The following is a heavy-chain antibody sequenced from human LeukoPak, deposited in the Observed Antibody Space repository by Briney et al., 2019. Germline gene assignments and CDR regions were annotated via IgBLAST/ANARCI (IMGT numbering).Heavy chain of an antibody. D-gene: IGHD3-22*01. V-gene: IGHV1-18*01. CDR1: GYTFTSYG. Sequence: SSVKVSCKASGYTFTSYGISWVRQAPGQGLDGMGWISAYNGYTNYAQKLQGRVTMTTDTSMSTAYMELRSLSFDSTAMDFCANDSRVFLAASGSNYFDAWGQGNLVTVSS. CDR2: ISAYNGYT. J-gene: IGHJ5*02. CDR3: ANDSRVFLAASGSNYFDA.